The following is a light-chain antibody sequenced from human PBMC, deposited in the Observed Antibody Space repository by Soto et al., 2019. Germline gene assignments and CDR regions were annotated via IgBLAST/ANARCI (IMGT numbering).Light chain of an antibody. Sequence: QSVLTQPRSVSGSPGQSVTISCTGSSSHIGVYNSVSWYQQYPGKAPKLMIYDVSKRPSGVPDRFSGSKSGNTASLTISGLQAEDEADYYCCSFEDSHVFGSGTKVTVL. J-gene: IGLJ1*01. CDR1: SSHIGVYNS. CDR3: CSFEDSHV. CDR2: DVS. V-gene: IGLV2-11*01.